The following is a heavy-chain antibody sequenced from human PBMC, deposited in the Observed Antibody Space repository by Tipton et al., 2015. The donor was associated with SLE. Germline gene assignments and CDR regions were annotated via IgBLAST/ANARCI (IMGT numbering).Heavy chain of an antibody. D-gene: IGHD6-19*01. CDR3: ARDKAVAGTGDY. V-gene: IGHV3-48*03. CDR1: GFTFSSYA. CDR2: ISSSGSTI. J-gene: IGHJ4*02. Sequence: GSLRLSCAASGFTFSSYAMSWVRQAPGKGLEWVSYISSSGSTIYYADSVKGRFTISRDNAKNSLYLQMNSLRAEDTAVYYCARDKAVAGTGDYWGRGTLVTVSS.